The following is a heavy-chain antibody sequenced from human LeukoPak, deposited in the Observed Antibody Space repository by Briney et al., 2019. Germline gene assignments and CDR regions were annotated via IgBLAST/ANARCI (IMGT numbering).Heavy chain of an antibody. CDR2: IKEDGSEK. V-gene: IGHV3-7*01. D-gene: IGHD4-17*01. CDR1: GFTFSSYW. CDR3: ATTLTVITGFD. J-gene: IGHJ1*01. Sequence: GGSLRLSCAASGFTFSSYWMSWVRQAPGKGLEWVANIKEDGSEKYYVDSVKGRFTISRDNAENPLYLQMHSLRAEHTAVYYCATTLTVITGFDWGQGTLVTVSS.